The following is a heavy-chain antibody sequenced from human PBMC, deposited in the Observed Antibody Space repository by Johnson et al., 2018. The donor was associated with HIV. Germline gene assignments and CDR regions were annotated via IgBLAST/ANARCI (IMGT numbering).Heavy chain of an antibody. CDR2: ISWNSGSI. CDR3: ARRSARSGGFDL. J-gene: IGHJ3*01. V-gene: IGHV3-9*01. D-gene: IGHD2-8*02. CDR1: GFTFDDYA. Sequence: EVQLVESGGGLVQPGRSLRLSCAASGFTFDDYAMHWVRQAPGKGLEWVSGISWNSGSIGYADSVKGRFTISRDNAKNSLYLQMNSLRAGDTAVYYCARRSARSGGFDLWGQGTMVTVSS.